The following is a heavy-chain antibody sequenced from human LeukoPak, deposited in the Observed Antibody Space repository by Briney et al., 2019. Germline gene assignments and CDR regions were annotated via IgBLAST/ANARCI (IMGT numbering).Heavy chain of an antibody. J-gene: IGHJ4*02. D-gene: IGHD3-22*01. Sequence: GGSLRLSCAASGFTFSSYAMTWVRQAPGKGLEWVSTISGSGGSTYYADSVKGRFTISRDNSKNTLHLQVNSLRAEDTAVYYCAKDGDNSGYPSKAPSHYWGQGTLVTVSS. CDR1: GFTFSSYA. V-gene: IGHV3-23*01. CDR2: ISGSGGST. CDR3: AKDGDNSGYPSKAPSHY.